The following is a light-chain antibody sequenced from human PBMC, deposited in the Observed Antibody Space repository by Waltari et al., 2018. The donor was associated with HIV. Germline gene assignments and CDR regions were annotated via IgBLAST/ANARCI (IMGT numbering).Light chain of an antibody. CDR3: CSYAGTYTYV. J-gene: IGLJ1*01. Sequence: QSALTQPRSVSGSPGQSVPISCPGTSSDIGYFDYLSWYQQSPGKAPKVIIYEVSQRPAGVPDRFTASKSGITASLTISGLQDEDEADYYCCSYAGTYTYVFGTGTTVTVL. V-gene: IGLV2-11*01. CDR1: SSDIGYFDY. CDR2: EVS.